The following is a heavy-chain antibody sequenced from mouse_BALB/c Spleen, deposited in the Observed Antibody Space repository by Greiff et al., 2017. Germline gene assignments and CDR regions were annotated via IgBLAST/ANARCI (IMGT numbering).Heavy chain of an antibody. J-gene: IGHJ3*01. D-gene: IGHD2-3*01. CDR2: IWAGGST. CDR3: ARERSGPDGYSFAY. CDR1: GFSLTSYG. Sequence: QVQLKESGPGLVAPSQSLSITCTVSGFSLTSYGVHWVRQPPGKGLEWLGVIWAGGSTNYNSALMSRLSISKDNSKSQVFLKMNSLQTDDTAMYYCARERSGPDGYSFAYWGQGTLVTVSA. V-gene: IGHV2-9*02.